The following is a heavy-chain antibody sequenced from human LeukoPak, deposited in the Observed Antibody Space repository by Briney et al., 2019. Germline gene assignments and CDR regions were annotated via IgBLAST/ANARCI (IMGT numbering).Heavy chain of an antibody. J-gene: IGHJ4*02. V-gene: IGHV4-4*07. CDR2: TYSSAST. CDR1: GAPTTTYY. Sequence: PSETLSLTSTLSGAPTTTYYSRSISHTPRKGLEWIGLTYSSASTDYNASPNSRVSTSVTTSQNQFSLKLTSVTAADTADYYWARGEALWPYWGPGTLVTVSS. D-gene: IGHD3-10*01. CDR3: ARGEALWPY.